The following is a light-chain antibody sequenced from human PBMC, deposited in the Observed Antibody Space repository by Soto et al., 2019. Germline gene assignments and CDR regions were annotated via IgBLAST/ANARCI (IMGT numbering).Light chain of an antibody. V-gene: IGLV2-23*02. CDR3: CSYAGNSEV. Sequence: SALTQPASLSGSPGQSITIPCTGTSGDVGGYNLVSWYQQHPGKAPKLMIYEVTERPSGVSNRFSGSKSGNTASLTISGLQPDDEADYYCCSYAGNSEVFGTGTKVTVL. J-gene: IGLJ1*01. CDR2: EVT. CDR1: SGDVGGYNL.